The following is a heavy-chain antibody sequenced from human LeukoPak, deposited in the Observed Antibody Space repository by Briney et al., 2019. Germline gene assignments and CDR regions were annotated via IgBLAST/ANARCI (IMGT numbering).Heavy chain of an antibody. Sequence: ASVKVSCKASGYTFTSYYMHWVRQAPGQGLEWMGWINPNSGGTNYAQKFQGRVTMTRDTSISTAYMELSRLRSDDTAVYYCARVSSYSGYDQEDYWGQGTLVTVSS. J-gene: IGHJ4*02. V-gene: IGHV1-2*02. CDR2: INPNSGGT. CDR1: GYTFTSYY. CDR3: ARVSSYSGYDQEDY. D-gene: IGHD5-12*01.